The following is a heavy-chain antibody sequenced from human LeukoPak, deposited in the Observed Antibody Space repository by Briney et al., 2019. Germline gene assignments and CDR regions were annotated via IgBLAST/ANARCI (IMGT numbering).Heavy chain of an antibody. CDR3: ARDRSSGYYYDY. CDR1: GGSISSYY. Sequence: SETLSLTCTVSGGSISSYYWSGIRQPPGKGLEWIGYIYYSGSTNYNPSLKSRVTISVDTSKNQFSLKLSSVTAADTAVYYCARDRSSGYYYDYWGQGTLVTVSS. CDR2: IYYSGST. D-gene: IGHD3-22*01. J-gene: IGHJ4*02. V-gene: IGHV4-59*01.